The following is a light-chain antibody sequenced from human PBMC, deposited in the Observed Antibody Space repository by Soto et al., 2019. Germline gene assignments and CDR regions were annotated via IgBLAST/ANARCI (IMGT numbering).Light chain of an antibody. CDR3: QQYGSSPKP. V-gene: IGKV3-20*01. CDR2: GAS. J-gene: IGKJ1*01. CDR1: QSVSSSY. Sequence: IAFTQPPGPLSLSPGERSRLSSRASQSVSSSYLAWYQQKPGQAPRLLIYGASSRATGIPDRFSGSGSGTDFTLTISRLEPEDFAVYYCQQYGSSPKPFGQGTKVDI.